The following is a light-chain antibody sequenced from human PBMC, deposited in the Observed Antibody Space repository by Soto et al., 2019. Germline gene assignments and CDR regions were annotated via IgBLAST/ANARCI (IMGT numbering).Light chain of an antibody. CDR2: EVS. V-gene: IGLV2-8*01. J-gene: IGLJ2*01. CDR1: SSDVGGYDY. Sequence: QSVLTQPPSASGSPGQSVTISCTGTSSDVGGYDYVSWYQQYPGKAPKLIIYEVSERPSGVPDRVSGSKSGNTAALTVSGLQAEDEADYFCSSYAGSHNVVFGGGTKLTVL. CDR3: SSYAGSHNVV.